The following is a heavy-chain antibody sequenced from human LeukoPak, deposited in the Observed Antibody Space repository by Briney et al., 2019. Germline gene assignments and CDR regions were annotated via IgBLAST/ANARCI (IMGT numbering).Heavy chain of an antibody. CDR2: ISSSGSFT. D-gene: IGHD2-21*02. J-gene: IGHJ3*02. CDR1: GFTFSSYS. Sequence: GGSLRLSCAASGFTFSSYSMNWVRQAPGKGLEWVSSISSSGSFTYYGDSVKGRFTISRDNSKNTVSVQMNSLRAEDTAVYFCAKGVTAKSIDAFDIWGQRTMVTVSS. V-gene: IGHV3-23*01. CDR3: AKGVTAKSIDAFDI.